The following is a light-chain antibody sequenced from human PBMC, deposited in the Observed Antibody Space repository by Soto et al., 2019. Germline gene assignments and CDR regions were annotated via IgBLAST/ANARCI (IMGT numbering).Light chain of an antibody. CDR2: TAS. V-gene: IGKV1-12*01. CDR1: QDISNY. CDR3: QQTNSVPLT. J-gene: IGKJ4*01. Sequence: DIQMTQSPSSVSASVGDRVTITCRASQDISNYLAWYQQKPGKAPNLLIYTASSLQSGVPSKFSGSGSGTDFTLTISSLQPEDDATYYCQQTNSVPLTFGGGTKVEIK.